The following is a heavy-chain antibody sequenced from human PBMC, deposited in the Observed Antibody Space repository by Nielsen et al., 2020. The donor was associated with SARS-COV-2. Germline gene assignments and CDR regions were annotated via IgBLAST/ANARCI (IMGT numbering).Heavy chain of an antibody. V-gene: IGHV3-20*04. J-gene: IGHJ4*02. D-gene: IGHD3-22*01. CDR3: ARGEDYDSSGYLSY. CDR2: INWNGGST. Sequence: ETLSLTCAASGFTFDDYGMSWVRQAPGKGLEWVSGINWNGGSTGYADSVKGRFTISRDNAKNSLYLQMNSLRAEDTALYYCARGEDYDSSGYLSYWGQGTLVTVSS. CDR1: GFTFDDYG.